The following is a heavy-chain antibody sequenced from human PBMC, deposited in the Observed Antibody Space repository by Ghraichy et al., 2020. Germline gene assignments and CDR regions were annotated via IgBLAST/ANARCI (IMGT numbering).Heavy chain of an antibody. CDR3: ARQPAATMREFAFDY. Sequence: SETLSLTCTVSGDSISSGSFFWGWIRQPPGKGLDWIGSVFYSGSTSYNPSLKSRVTISVDTSKNQFSLQLSSVTAAETAVYWCARQPAATMREFAFDYWGHGTLVTFSS. J-gene: IGHJ4*01. D-gene: IGHD2-15*01. CDR2: VFYSGST. CDR1: GDSISSGSFF. V-gene: IGHV4-39*01.